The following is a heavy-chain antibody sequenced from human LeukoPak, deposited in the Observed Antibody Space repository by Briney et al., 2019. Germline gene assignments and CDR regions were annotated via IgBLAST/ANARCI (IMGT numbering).Heavy chain of an antibody. CDR2: ISYDGSNK. Sequence: QPGGSLRLSCAASGFTFSAYAMHWVRQAPGKGLEWVAVISYDGSNKYYADSVKGRFTISRDNSKNTLYLQMNSLRAEDTAVYYCARDSYGMDVWGHGTTVTVSS. J-gene: IGHJ6*02. CDR1: GFTFSAYA. CDR3: ARDSYGMDV. V-gene: IGHV3-30-3*01.